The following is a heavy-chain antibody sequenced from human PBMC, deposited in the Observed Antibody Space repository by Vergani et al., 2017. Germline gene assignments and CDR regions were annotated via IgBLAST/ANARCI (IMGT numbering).Heavy chain of an antibody. J-gene: IGHJ4*02. V-gene: IGHV3-30*03. Sequence: QVQLVESGGGVVQPGRSLRLSCAASGFTFSSYGMHWVRQAPGKGLEWVAVISYDGSNKYYSDSVKGRFTISRDNSKNTLYLQMNSLRAEDTAVYYCARRYCSGGSCYVGFDYWGQGTLVTVSS. D-gene: IGHD2-15*01. CDR1: GFTFSSYG. CDR2: ISYDGSNK. CDR3: ARRYCSGGSCYVGFDY.